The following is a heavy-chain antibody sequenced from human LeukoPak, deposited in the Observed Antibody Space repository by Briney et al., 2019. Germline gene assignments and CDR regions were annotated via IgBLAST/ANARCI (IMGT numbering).Heavy chain of an antibody. CDR3: ARVQRPLDGADY. Sequence: SETLSLTCAVYGASFSGYYCSWIRQPPGKGLEWIGYIHYSGSTYYNPSLKSRVTISVDTSKNLFSLKLSSVTAADTAVYYCARVQRPLDGADYWGQGTLVTVSS. V-gene: IGHV4-59*01. J-gene: IGHJ4*02. CDR2: IHYSGST. D-gene: IGHD1-1*01. CDR1: GASFSGYY.